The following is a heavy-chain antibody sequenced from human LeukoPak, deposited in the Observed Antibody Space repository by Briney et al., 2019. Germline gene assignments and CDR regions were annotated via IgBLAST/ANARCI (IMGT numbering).Heavy chain of an antibody. Sequence: ASVKVSCKASVYTFTSYGISWVRQAPGQGLEWMEWISAYNGNTNYAQKLQGRVTMTTDTSTSTAYMELRSLRSDDTAVYYCASAYSGYPFDYWGQGTLVTVSS. V-gene: IGHV1-18*01. D-gene: IGHD5-12*01. J-gene: IGHJ4*02. CDR3: ASAYSGYPFDY. CDR2: ISAYNGNT. CDR1: VYTFTSYG.